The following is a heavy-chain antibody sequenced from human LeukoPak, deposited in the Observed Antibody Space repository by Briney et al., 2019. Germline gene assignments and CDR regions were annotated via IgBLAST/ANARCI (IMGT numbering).Heavy chain of an antibody. J-gene: IGHJ6*04. Sequence: GGSLRLSCAASGFIISHHALVWVRQAPGKGLEWVALISNDAIEKYYADSVKGRFTISRDTSRSSLSLQMNTPRTDDTAVYFCARVAATTFYHFNYMDVWGKGTTVTVSS. CDR1: GFIISHHA. CDR2: ISNDAIEK. CDR3: ARVAATTFYHFNYMDV. D-gene: IGHD2/OR15-2a*01. V-gene: IGHV3-30*01.